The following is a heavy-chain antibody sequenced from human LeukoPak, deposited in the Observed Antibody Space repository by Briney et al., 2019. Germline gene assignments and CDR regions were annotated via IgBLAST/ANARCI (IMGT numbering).Heavy chain of an antibody. CDR1: GFTFSSYS. CDR3: AKDEAFEWFGELLSY. Sequence: GALRLSCAASGFTFSSYSMNWVRQAPGKGLEWVSSISSSSSYIYYADSVKGRFTISRDNSKNTLYLQMNSLRAEDTAVYYCAKDEAFEWFGELLSYWGQGTLVTVSS. J-gene: IGHJ4*02. D-gene: IGHD3-10*01. CDR2: ISSSSSYI. V-gene: IGHV3-21*01.